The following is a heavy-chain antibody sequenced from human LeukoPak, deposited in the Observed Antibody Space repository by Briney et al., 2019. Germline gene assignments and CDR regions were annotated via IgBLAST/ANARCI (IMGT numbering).Heavy chain of an antibody. CDR1: GGTFSSYA. J-gene: IGHJ3*02. CDR2: INPSGGST. V-gene: IGHV1-46*01. Sequence: ASVKVSCKASGGTFSSYAISWVRQAPGQGLEWMGIINPSGGSTSYAQKFQGRVTMTRDMSTSTVYTELSSLRSEDTAVYYCARDEADAFDIWGQGTMVTVSS. CDR3: ARDEADAFDI.